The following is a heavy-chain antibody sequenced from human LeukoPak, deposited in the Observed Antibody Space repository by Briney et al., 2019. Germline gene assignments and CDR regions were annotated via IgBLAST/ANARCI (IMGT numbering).Heavy chain of an antibody. J-gene: IGHJ4*02. CDR3: ARAPLVVVAHYWCFDY. D-gene: IGHD2-15*01. CDR1: GYTFTSYG. V-gene: IGHV1-18*01. Sequence: GASVKVSCKASGYTFTSYGISWVRQAPGQGLEWMGWISAYNGNTNYAQKLQGRVTMTTDTSTSTAYMELSRLRSDDTAVYYCARAPLVVVAHYWCFDYWGQGTLVTVSS. CDR2: ISAYNGNT.